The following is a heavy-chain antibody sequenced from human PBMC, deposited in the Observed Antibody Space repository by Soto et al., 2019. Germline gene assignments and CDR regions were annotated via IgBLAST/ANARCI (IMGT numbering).Heavy chain of an antibody. Sequence: GESLKISCKGYGYSFTTYWIGWVRQMPGKGLEWMGIIYAGDSDTRYSPSFQGHVTISVDKSTTTAYLQWSSLKASDTAMYYCVRGVHLTAADAFDVWGQGTMVTVSS. V-gene: IGHV5-51*01. D-gene: IGHD1-1*01. CDR3: VRGVHLTAADAFDV. CDR2: IYAGDSDT. CDR1: GYSFTTYW. J-gene: IGHJ3*01.